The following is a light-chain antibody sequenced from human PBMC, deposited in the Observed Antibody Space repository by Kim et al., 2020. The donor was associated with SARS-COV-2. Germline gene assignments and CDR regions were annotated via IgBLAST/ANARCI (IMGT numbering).Light chain of an antibody. CDR1: QSVRSH. J-gene: IGKJ4*01. V-gene: IGKV3-15*01. Sequence: GSPERRATLSCRASQSVRSHLAWYQQKPGKAPRLLIYLASTRATDVPARFSGSGSGTEFTLTISSLQSEDVAVYYCQHYTNWPLTFGGGTKVDIK. CDR2: LAS. CDR3: QHYTNWPLT.